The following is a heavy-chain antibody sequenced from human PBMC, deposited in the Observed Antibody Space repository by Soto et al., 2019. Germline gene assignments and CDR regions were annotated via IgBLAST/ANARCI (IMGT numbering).Heavy chain of an antibody. CDR2: IVVGSGNT. CDR1: GFPFTSSS. CDR3: QYSSVPRIDY. V-gene: IGHV1-58*01. D-gene: IGHD6-19*01. J-gene: IGHJ4*02. Sequence: GASVKVSCKASGFPFTSSSVQCVRQARGQRLEWIGWIVVGSGNTNYAQKFQERVTITRDMSTSTAYMELSSLRSEDTAVYYRQYSSVPRIDYWGQGTLVTVSS.